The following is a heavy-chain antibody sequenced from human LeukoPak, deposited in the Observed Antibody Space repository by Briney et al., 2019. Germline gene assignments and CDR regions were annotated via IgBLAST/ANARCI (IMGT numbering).Heavy chain of an antibody. D-gene: IGHD3-22*01. V-gene: IGHV4-59*08. J-gene: IGHJ4*02. CDR2: IYYSGSS. CDR3: ALGNGFYYDTSGHTFDY. CDR1: GGSINSYS. Sequence: SETLSLTCTVSGGSINSYSWSWIRQPPGNGLEWIGNIYYSGSSKYNPSLKSRVTISVDTSKNQFSLKLSSVTAADTAVYYCALGNGFYYDTSGHTFDYWGQGTLVTVSS.